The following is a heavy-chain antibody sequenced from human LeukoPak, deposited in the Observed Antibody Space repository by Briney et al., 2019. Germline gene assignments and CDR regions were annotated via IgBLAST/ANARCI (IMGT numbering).Heavy chain of an antibody. CDR3: ARRSGSRKGVAATPTTYYFDY. CDR1: GYSFTSYW. D-gene: IGHD2-15*01. CDR2: IYPGDSDT. Sequence: GESLKISCKGSGYSFTSYWIGWVRQMPGKGLEWMGIIYPGDSDTRYSPSFQGQVTISADKSISTAYLQWSSLKASDTAMYYCARRSGSRKGVAATPTTYYFDYWGQGTLVTVSS. V-gene: IGHV5-51*01. J-gene: IGHJ4*02.